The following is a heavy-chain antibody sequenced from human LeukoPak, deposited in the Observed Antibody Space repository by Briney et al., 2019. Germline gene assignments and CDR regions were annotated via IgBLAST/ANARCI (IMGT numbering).Heavy chain of an antibody. V-gene: IGHV1-69*13. Sequence: ASVKVSCTASGGTFSSYAISWVRQAPGQGLEWMGGIIPIFGTANYAQKFQGRVTITADESTSTAYMELSSLRSEDTAVYYCAKQLGYCSDGSCYFPYWGQGTLVTVSS. CDR3: AKQLGYCSDGSCYFPY. CDR1: GGTFSSYA. D-gene: IGHD2-15*01. CDR2: IIPIFGTA. J-gene: IGHJ4*02.